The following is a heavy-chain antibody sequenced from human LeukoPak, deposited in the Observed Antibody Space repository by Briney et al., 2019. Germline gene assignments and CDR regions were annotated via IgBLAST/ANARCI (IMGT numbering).Heavy chain of an antibody. J-gene: IGHJ4*02. CDR1: GGSISSYY. D-gene: IGHD6-13*01. CDR3: AREDSSSYDY. CDR2: IYYSGST. Sequence: PSETPSLTCTVSGGSISSYYWSWIRQPPGKGLEWIGYIYYSGSTNYNPSLKSRVTISVDTSKNQFSLKLSSVTAADTAVYYCAREDSSSYDYWGQGTLVTVSS. V-gene: IGHV4-59*01.